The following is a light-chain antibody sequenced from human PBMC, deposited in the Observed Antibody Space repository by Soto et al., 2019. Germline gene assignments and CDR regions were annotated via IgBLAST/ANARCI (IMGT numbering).Light chain of an antibody. CDR2: GVL. Sequence: EIVLTQSPATLPPPPGETATLSCRASQSFRSHLAWFQQKPGQAPMLLMYGVLTRATDIPARFSCSGSGTELSLIISSLTSEAIEDYYCEDYNYWPLTYSGMTKVEIK. V-gene: IGKV3D-15*01. CDR1: QSFRSH. CDR3: EDYNYWPLT. J-gene: IGKJ4*01.